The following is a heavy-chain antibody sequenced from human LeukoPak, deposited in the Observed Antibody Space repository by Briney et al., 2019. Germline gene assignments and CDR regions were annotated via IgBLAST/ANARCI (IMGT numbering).Heavy chain of an antibody. D-gene: IGHD5-12*01. Sequence: PSETLSLTCAVYGGSFSGYYWSWIRQPPGKGLEWIGEINHSGSTNYNPSLKSRVTISVDTSKNQFSLKLSSVTAADTAVYYCARDNKLKCGHSGYDCPIDYWGQGTLVTVSS. CDR2: INHSGST. J-gene: IGHJ4*02. CDR1: GGSFSGYY. V-gene: IGHV4-34*01. CDR3: ARDNKLKCGHSGYDCPIDY.